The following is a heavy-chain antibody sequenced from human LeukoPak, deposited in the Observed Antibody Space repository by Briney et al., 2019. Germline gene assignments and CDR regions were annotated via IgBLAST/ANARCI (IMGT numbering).Heavy chain of an antibody. CDR2: IKQDGSER. V-gene: IGHV3-7*03. J-gene: IGHJ4*02. CDR1: GFTFSSHW. Sequence: GGSLRLSCAASGFTFSSHWMSWVRQAPGKGPEWVANIKQDGSERNYVDSVKGRFTISRDNAKNLVHLQMNSLRAEDTAVYYCARDKIVGATNFDYWGQGTLVTVSS. D-gene: IGHD1-26*01. CDR3: ARDKIVGATNFDY.